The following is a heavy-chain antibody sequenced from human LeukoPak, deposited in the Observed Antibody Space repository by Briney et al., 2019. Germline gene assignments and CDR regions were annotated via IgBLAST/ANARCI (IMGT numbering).Heavy chain of an antibody. CDR1: GGSFSGYY. D-gene: IGHD2-15*01. Sequence: SETLPLTCAVYGGSFSGYYWSWFRQPPGKGLEWIGEINHSGSTNYNPSLKSRVTISVDTSKNQFSLKLSSVTAADTAVYYCARAQDERNFDYWGQGTLVTVSS. V-gene: IGHV4-34*01. J-gene: IGHJ4*02. CDR2: INHSGST. CDR3: ARAQDERNFDY.